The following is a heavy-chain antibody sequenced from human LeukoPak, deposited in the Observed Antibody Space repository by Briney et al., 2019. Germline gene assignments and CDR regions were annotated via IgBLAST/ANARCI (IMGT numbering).Heavy chain of an antibody. CDR1: GYSFTSFG. CDR2: VSTFDSRT. CDR3: ARDHPAYCGADCYKYYYDY. V-gene: IGHV1-18*01. J-gene: IGHJ4*02. D-gene: IGHD2-21*02. Sequence: ASVKVSCRASGYSFTSFGIAWVRQAPGQGLEWMGWVSTFDSRTNYAQKFQGRVIMTTDTSSTTAYMELRSLTSDDTAVYYCARDHPAYCGADCYKYYYDYWGQGTLVTVSS.